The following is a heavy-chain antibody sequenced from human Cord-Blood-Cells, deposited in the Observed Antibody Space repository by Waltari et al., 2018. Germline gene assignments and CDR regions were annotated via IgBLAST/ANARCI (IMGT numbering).Heavy chain of an antibody. CDR3: ARTYTTFWSGYQIFDY. J-gene: IGHJ4*02. Sequence: QVQLVQSGAEVKKPGASVKVSCKASGYTFTSYDINWVRQATGQGLEWMGGMNPNSGNTGYAQKFQGRVTITRNTSISTAYMELSSLRSEDTAVYYCARTYTTFWSGYQIFDYWGQGTLVTVSS. CDR1: GYTFTSYD. D-gene: IGHD3-3*01. CDR2: MNPNSGNT. V-gene: IGHV1-8*03.